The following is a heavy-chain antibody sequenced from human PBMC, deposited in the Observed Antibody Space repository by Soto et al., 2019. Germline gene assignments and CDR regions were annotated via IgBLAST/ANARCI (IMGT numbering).Heavy chain of an antibody. J-gene: IGHJ4*02. V-gene: IGHV3-30*03. D-gene: IGHD2-15*01. CDR2: ISYGGSNK. Sequence: GGSLRLSCAASGFTFSSYGMHWVRQAPGKGLEWVAVISYGGSNKYYADSVKGRFTISRDNSKNTLYLQMNSLRAEDTAVYYCATEPSIVVVVAATLVRTDYWGQGTLVTVSS. CDR1: GFTFSSYG. CDR3: ATEPSIVVVVAATLVRTDY.